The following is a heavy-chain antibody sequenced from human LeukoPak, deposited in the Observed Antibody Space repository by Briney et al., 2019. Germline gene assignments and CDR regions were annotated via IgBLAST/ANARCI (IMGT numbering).Heavy chain of an antibody. CDR3: ARVNGAYCSTTSCPSSHFDY. J-gene: IGHJ4*02. D-gene: IGHD2-2*01. Sequence: PGGSLRLSCAASGFIFNSYAMHWVRQAPGMGLEWVAVISYDAPNKYYADSVKGRFTISRDNSKNTLYLQMNSLRAEDTAVYYCARVNGAYCSTTSCPSSHFDYWGQGALVTVSS. V-gene: IGHV3-30-3*01. CDR1: GFIFNSYA. CDR2: ISYDAPNK.